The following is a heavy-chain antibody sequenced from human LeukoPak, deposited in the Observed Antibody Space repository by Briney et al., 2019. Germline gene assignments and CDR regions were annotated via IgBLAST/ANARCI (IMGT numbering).Heavy chain of an antibody. J-gene: IGHJ6*03. Sequence: GESLRLSCAASGFTFDDYAMNWVRHVPGRGLEWVFGINWNGRITEYADSVKDRFIISRQNTKNYLYLYMNNLGGEDTALYFCARGSVQLWLRDTYYYMDVWGKGTTVTVSS. CDR3: ARGSVQLWLRDTYYYMDV. D-gene: IGHD5-18*01. V-gene: IGHV3-20*04. CDR1: GFTFDDYA. CDR2: INWNGRIT.